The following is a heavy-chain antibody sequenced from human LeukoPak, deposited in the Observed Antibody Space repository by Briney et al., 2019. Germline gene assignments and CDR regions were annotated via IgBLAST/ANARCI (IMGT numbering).Heavy chain of an antibody. CDR1: GGSISSSSYY. D-gene: IGHD2-15*01. CDR3: ARLGCSSGSCYDDL. CDR2: IYYSGST. J-gene: IGHJ5*02. V-gene: IGHV4-39*07. Sequence: SETLSLTCTVSGGSISSSSYYWGWIRQPPGKGLEWIGSIYYSGSTNYNPSLKSRVTISVDTSKNQFSLKLSSVTAADTAVYHCARLGCSSGSCYDDLWGQGTLVTVSS.